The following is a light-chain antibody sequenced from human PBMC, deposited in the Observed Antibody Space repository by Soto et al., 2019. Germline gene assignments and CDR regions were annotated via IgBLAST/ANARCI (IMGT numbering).Light chain of an antibody. CDR2: EVS. Sequence: QSALTQPASVSGSPGRSITISCTGTSSEVGGYNYVSWYQQHPGKAPKLMIYEVSNRPSGVSKRFSGSKSGNTASLTISGLQAEDEADYYCSSYTSSSTVFGTGTNLTVL. J-gene: IGLJ1*01. CDR3: SSYTSSSTV. V-gene: IGLV2-14*01. CDR1: SSEVGGYNY.